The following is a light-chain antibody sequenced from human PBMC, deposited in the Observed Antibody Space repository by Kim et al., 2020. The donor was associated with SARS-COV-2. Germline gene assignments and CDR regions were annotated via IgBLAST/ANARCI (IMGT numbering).Light chain of an antibody. Sequence: PPSVSVAPEKTAEITCGGNNIGSKSVHWYQQKSGQAPVLVIHYDTDRPSGIPERFSASNSGNTATLTISTVEAGDEADYYCQVSEVFGGGTQLTVL. V-gene: IGLV3-21*01. CDR3: QVSEV. CDR1: NIGSKS. J-gene: IGLJ3*02. CDR2: YDT.